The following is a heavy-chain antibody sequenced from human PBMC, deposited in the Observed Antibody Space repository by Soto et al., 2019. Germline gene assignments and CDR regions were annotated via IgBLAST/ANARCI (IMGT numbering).Heavy chain of an antibody. CDR1: GGSVSSGNHY. Sequence: QVQLQESGPGLVKPSETLSLTCSVSGGSVSSGNHYWSWIRQPPGKGLEWIGYAQFSGITTYNPYLKSRVTISVDTSRNQFSLRLRSGTAADTAVYYCARSLTLGQVPSHVSNWGQGTRVNVAS. D-gene: IGHD7-27*01. J-gene: IGHJ4*02. V-gene: IGHV4-61*01. CDR2: AQFSGIT. CDR3: ARSLTLGQVPSHVSN.